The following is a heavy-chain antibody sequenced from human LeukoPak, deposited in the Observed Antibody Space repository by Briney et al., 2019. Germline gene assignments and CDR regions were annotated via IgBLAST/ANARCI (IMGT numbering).Heavy chain of an antibody. D-gene: IGHD2-15*01. V-gene: IGHV3-21*01. CDR2: ISSSSSYI. J-gene: IGHJ4*02. Sequence: PGGSLRLSCAASGFTFSRYSMNWVRQAPGKGLEWVSSISSSSSYIYYADSVKGRFTISRDNAKNSLYLQMNSLRAEDTAVYYCASYCSGGSCYSADFDYWGQGTLVTVSS. CDR3: ASYCSGGSCYSADFDY. CDR1: GFTFSRYS.